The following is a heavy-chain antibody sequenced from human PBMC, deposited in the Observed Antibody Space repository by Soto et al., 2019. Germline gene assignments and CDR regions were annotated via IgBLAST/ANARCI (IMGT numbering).Heavy chain of an antibody. CDR3: ARDGNGDYRGDNWFDP. CDR1: GFTFSSYG. V-gene: IGHV3-33*01. D-gene: IGHD4-17*01. CDR2: IWYDGINK. J-gene: IGHJ5*02. Sequence: GGSLRLSCAASGFTFSSYGMHWVRQTPGKGLEWVAVIWYDGINKYYADSVKGRFTISRDNSKNTLYLQMNSLRAEDTAVYYCARDGNGDYRGDNWFDPWGQGTLVTVSS.